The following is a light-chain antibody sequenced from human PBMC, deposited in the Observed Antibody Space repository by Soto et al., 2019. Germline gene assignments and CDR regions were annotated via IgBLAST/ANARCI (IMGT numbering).Light chain of an antibody. Sequence: ERMMTQSPGNLSVSPGERATLSCRASQSVGNNLAWYQQKPGQAPRLLIYDASTRATGIPARFSGSGSGAEFTLTFSSLQSDDFAVYYCQQYNNWPMYTFGQGTKLEIK. CDR1: QSVGNN. V-gene: IGKV3-15*01. J-gene: IGKJ2*01. CDR2: DAS. CDR3: QQYNNWPMYT.